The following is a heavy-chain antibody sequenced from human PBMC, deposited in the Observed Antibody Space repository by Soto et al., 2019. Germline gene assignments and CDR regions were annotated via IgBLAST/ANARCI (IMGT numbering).Heavy chain of an antibody. CDR3: AKDPGIAAAGTDWFDP. V-gene: IGHV3-23*01. D-gene: IGHD6-13*01. CDR1: GFTFSSYA. CDR2: ISGSGGGT. Sequence: GGSLRLSCAASGFTFSSYAMSWVRQAPGKGLEWVSAISGSGGGTYYADSVKGRFTISRDNSKNTLYLQMNSLRAEDTAVYYCAKDPGIAAAGTDWFDPWGQGTLVTVSS. J-gene: IGHJ5*02.